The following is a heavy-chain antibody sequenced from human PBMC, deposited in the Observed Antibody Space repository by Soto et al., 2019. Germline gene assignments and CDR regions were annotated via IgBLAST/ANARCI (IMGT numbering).Heavy chain of an antibody. V-gene: IGHV1-69*02. CDR3: ASLYYYDSSGVFDY. CDR2: IIPILGIA. D-gene: IGHD3-22*01. J-gene: IGHJ4*02. Sequence: QVQLVQSGAEVKKPGSSVKVSCKASGGTFSSYTISWVRQAPGQGLEWMGRIIPILGIANYAQKFQGRVTITADKSTSTADMELSSLISEDTAVYYCASLYYYDSSGVFDYWGQGTLVTVSS. CDR1: GGTFSSYT.